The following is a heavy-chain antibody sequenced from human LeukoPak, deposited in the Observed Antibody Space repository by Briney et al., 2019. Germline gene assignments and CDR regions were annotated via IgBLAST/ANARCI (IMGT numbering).Heavy chain of an antibody. Sequence: GASVKVSCKASGSTFTSYGISWVRQAPGQGLEWMGWSSAYNGNTNYAQKLQGRVTMTTDTSTSTAYMELRSLRSDDTAVYYCARDPAIVVVPAAMVWFDPWGQGTLVTVSS. D-gene: IGHD2-2*01. V-gene: IGHV1-18*01. CDR2: SSAYNGNT. CDR1: GSTFTSYG. J-gene: IGHJ5*02. CDR3: ARDPAIVVVPAAMVWFDP.